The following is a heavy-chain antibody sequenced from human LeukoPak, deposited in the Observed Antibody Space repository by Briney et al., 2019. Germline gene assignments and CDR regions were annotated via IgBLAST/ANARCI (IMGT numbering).Heavy chain of an antibody. D-gene: IGHD3-22*01. V-gene: IGHV1-69*13. CDR1: GGTFISYA. CDR3: TRWGYYYDSSGYSLGAAFDI. J-gene: IGHJ3*02. Sequence: SVKVSCKASGGTFISYAISWVRQAPGQGLEWMGGIIPIFGTANYAQKFQGRVTITADESTSTAYMELSSLRSEDTAVYYCTRWGYYYDSSGYSLGAAFDIWGQGTMVTVSS. CDR2: IIPIFGTA.